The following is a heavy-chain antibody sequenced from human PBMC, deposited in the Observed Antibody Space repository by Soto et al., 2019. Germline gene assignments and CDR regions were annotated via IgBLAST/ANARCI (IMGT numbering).Heavy chain of an antibody. D-gene: IGHD3-22*01. CDR2: IHYSGST. V-gene: IGHV4-59*12. CDR3: ARDCYYDSSGYYSPGYYYYGMDV. J-gene: IGHJ6*02. Sequence: SETLSLTCTVSGGSISTYYWTWVRQPPGKGLEWIGYIHYSGSTNYDPSLKSRVTISVDTSKNQFSLKLSSVTAADTAVYYCARDCYYDSSGYYSPGYYYYGMDVWGQGTTVTVSS. CDR1: GGSISTYY.